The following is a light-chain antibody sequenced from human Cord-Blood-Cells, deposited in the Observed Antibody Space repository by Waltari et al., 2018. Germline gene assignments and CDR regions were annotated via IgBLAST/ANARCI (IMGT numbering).Light chain of an antibody. V-gene: IGKV3-15*01. CDR3: QQYNNLWT. Sequence: ELVMTQSPATLSVTPAERPTLSRRASQSVSSNLACYQQKPGQAPRPLIYGASTRATGTPARFSGSGSETEFNLTICSLQSEDFAFDYCQQYNNLWTFGQGTTVTI. CDR2: GAS. J-gene: IGKJ1*01. CDR1: QSVSSN.